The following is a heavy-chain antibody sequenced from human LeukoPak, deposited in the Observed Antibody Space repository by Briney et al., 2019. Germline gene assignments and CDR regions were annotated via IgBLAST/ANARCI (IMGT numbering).Heavy chain of an antibody. J-gene: IGHJ4*02. D-gene: IGHD6-6*01. CDR2: IYYSGST. CDR1: GDSISTYY. CDR3: ASTYISSYHFHY. V-gene: IGHV4-59*08. Sequence: SETLSLTCTVSGDSISTYYWSWIRQPPGKGLEWIGYIYYSGSTSYNPSLRSRVTISVDTSKNQFSLRLSSVTAADTAVYYCASTYISSYHFHYWGQGALVTVSS.